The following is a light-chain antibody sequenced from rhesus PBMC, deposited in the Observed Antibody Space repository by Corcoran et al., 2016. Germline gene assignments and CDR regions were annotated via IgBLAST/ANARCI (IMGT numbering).Light chain of an antibody. CDR1: QGISSY. CDR2: AAS. Sequence: DIQMTQSPSSLSASVGDTVTITCRASQGISSYLNWFQQQPGKAPNLLIYAASSLETGVPERFSGSGSGTEFTLTISSLQPEDFAAYYCLQFSDRPYTFGPGTKLDI. J-gene: IGKJ3*01. V-gene: IGKV1-28*02. CDR3: LQFSDRPYT.